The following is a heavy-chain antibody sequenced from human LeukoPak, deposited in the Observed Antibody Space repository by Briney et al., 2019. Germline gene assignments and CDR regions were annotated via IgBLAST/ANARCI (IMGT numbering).Heavy chain of an antibody. CDR3: AKSASRLVSDYYYYMDV. V-gene: IGHV3-43*01. J-gene: IGHJ6*03. CDR1: GFTFDDYT. Sequence: GGSLRLSCAASGFTFDDYTTHWVRQAPGKGLEWVSLISWDIGSTYYADSVKGRFTISRDNSKNSLYLQMNSLRTEDTALYYCAKSASRLVSDYYYYMDVWGKGTTVTVSS. D-gene: IGHD2/OR15-2a*01. CDR2: ISWDIGST.